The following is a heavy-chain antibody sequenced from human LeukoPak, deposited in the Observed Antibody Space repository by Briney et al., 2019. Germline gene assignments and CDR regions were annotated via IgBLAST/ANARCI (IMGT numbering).Heavy chain of an antibody. CDR3: ARDGMGATAYYY. V-gene: IGHV3-21*01. Sequence: PGGSLRLSCGDSGFTFSSQGMSWVRQAPGKGLEWVSSISSSSSYIYYADSVKGRFTISRDNAKNSLYLQMNSLRAEDTAVYYCARDGMGATAYYYWGQGTLVTVSS. D-gene: IGHD1-26*01. CDR2: ISSSSSYI. CDR1: GFTFSSQG. J-gene: IGHJ4*02.